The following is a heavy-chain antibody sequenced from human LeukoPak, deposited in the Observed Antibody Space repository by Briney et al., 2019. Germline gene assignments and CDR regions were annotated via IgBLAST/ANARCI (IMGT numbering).Heavy chain of an antibody. D-gene: IGHD2-15*01. CDR1: LGSHSSSSHY. V-gene: IGHV4-39*01. CDR2: IFYRGST. CDR3: ATLGGSSDGTFDI. Sequence: SETLSLTLIVTLGSHSSSSHYEVWTRQPPGKGLVWIVTIFYRGSTYYYPALERRVTITVNSTKNQFSLMLSSVTAADTAVFYCATLGGSSDGTFDIWGQGTMVTVSS. J-gene: IGHJ3*02.